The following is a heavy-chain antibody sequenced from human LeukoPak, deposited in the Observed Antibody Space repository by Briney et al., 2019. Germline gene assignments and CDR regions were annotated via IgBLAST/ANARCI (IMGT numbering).Heavy chain of an antibody. CDR2: IIPIFGTA. J-gene: IGHJ6*03. Sequence: SVKVSCMSSGYTFTNFYMHWVRQAPGQGLEWMGGIIPIFGTANYAQKFQGRVTITADKSTSTAYMELSSLRSEDTAVYYCAKSAQDYYYYYMDVWGKGTTVTVSS. V-gene: IGHV1-69*06. CDR1: GYTFTNFY. CDR3: AKSAQDYYYYYMDV.